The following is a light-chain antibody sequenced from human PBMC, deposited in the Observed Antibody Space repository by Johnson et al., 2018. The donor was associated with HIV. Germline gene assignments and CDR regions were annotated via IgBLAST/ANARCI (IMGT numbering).Light chain of an antibody. V-gene: IGLV1-51*02. CDR2: ENN. J-gene: IGLJ1*01. CDR1: GSNIGNNY. CDR3: GTWDSSLSAYV. Sequence: QSVLTQPPSVSAAPGQKVTISCSGNGSNIGNNYVSWYQHLPGTAPKLFIYENNKRPSGIPARFSGSKSGTSATLGITGLQTGDEADYYCGTWDSSLSAYVFGTVTKVTVL.